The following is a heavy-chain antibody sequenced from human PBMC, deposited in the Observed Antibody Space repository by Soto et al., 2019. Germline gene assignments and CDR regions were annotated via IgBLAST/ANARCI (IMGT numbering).Heavy chain of an antibody. D-gene: IGHD2-15*01. J-gene: IGHJ4*02. CDR1: GYSFTSYW. Sequence: PGESLKISCKGSGYSFTSYWIGWVLQMPGKGLEWMGIIYPGDSDTRYSPSFQGQVTISADKSISTAYLQWSSLKASDTAMYYCARTLGYCSGGSCYTFDYWGQGTLVTVSS. CDR3: ARTLGYCSGGSCYTFDY. CDR2: IYPGDSDT. V-gene: IGHV5-51*01.